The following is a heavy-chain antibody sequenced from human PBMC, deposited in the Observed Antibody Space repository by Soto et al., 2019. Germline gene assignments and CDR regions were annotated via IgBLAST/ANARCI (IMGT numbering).Heavy chain of an antibody. D-gene: IGHD1-26*01. CDR3: ARVSGSYYYGMDV. Sequence: SETLSLTCDVYGGSFSAYYWTWICQSPGKGLEWIGEIHHSGITNYNPSLKSRVTISVDTSKNQFSLDLRSVTAADTAVYYCARVSGSYYYGMDVWGQGTTVT. V-gene: IGHV4-34*01. CDR2: IHHSGIT. CDR1: GGSFSAYY. J-gene: IGHJ6*02.